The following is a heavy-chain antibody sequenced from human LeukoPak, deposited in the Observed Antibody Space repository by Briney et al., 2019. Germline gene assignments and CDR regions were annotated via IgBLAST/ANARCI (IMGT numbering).Heavy chain of an antibody. Sequence: SETLSLTCTVSGGSISSTSYYWGWIRQPPGKGLEWIGSIYYSGSTYYNLSLKSRVAMSVDTSKNQFSLKVTSVTAADTAVFYCARRVGRGYSYGPNYFFDYWGQGTLVTVSS. CDR3: ARRVGRGYSYGPNYFFDY. CDR2: IYYSGST. J-gene: IGHJ4*02. D-gene: IGHD5-18*01. CDR1: GGSISSTSYY. V-gene: IGHV4-39*01.